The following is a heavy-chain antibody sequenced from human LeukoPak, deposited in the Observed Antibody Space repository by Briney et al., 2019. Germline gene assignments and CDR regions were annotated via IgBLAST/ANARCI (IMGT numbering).Heavy chain of an antibody. CDR3: AKDAARTFGF. J-gene: IGHJ4*02. Sequence: GGSLRLSCAASGFTFDDYVMHWVRQAPGKGLEWVSLISADGGSTYYADSVKGRFTISRDNNKTSLYLQMNGLRSEDTALYYCAKDAARTFGFWGQGTLVTVSS. V-gene: IGHV3-43*02. CDR1: GFTFDDYV. CDR2: ISADGGST.